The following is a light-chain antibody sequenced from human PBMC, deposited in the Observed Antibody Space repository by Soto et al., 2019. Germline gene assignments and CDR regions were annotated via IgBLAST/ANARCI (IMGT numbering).Light chain of an antibody. V-gene: IGLV1-44*01. CDR3: AAWDDSLNGPV. J-gene: IGLJ2*01. CDR1: YSNIGSHP. Sequence: QSVLTQPPSASGTPGQRVTISCSGAYSNIGSHPVNWYQHLPGTAPKLLIYRNNQRPSGVPDRFSGSMAGTSASLAISGLQAEDEADYYCAAWDDSLNGPVFGGGTKLTVL. CDR2: RNN.